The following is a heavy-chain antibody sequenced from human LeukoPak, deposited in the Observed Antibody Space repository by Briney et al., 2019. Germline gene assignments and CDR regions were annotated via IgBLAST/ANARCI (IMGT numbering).Heavy chain of an antibody. V-gene: IGHV1-8*01. Sequence: ASVKVSCKASGYTFTSYDINWVRQATGQGLEWMGWMSPNSGNTGYAQKFQGRVTMTRNTSISTAYMELSSLRSEDTAVYYCARGQKRGYDFWSGYYELDYWGQGTLVTVSS. D-gene: IGHD3-3*01. CDR3: ARGQKRGYDFWSGYYELDY. CDR1: GYTFTSYD. CDR2: MSPNSGNT. J-gene: IGHJ4*02.